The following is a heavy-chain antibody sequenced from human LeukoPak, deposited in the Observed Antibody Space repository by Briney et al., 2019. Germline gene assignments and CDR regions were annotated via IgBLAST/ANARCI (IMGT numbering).Heavy chain of an antibody. Sequence: SETLSLTCTVSGYSISSGYYWGWIRQPPGKGLEWIGSFHYSGSTYYNPSLMSRVTISGDTSKNQFSLRLSSVTAADTAVYYCARAHCSSTSCYTEGWFDPWGQGTLVTVSS. J-gene: IGHJ5*02. CDR2: FHYSGST. CDR1: GYSISSGYY. CDR3: ARAHCSSTSCYTEGWFDP. V-gene: IGHV4-38-2*02. D-gene: IGHD2-2*02.